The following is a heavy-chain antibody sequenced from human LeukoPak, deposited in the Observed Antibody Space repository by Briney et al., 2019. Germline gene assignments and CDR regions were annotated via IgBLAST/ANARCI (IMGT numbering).Heavy chain of an antibody. CDR3: ARGAGWYEY. CDR1: GGSVSGYY. J-gene: IGHJ4*02. Sequence: SETLSLTCTVSGGSVSGYYWSWLRQPPGKGLEWIAYISHSGKTNYNPSLKSRATISKDTSKNQFSLRLNSVTAADTAVYHCARGAGWYEYWGQGTLVTVSS. V-gene: IGHV4-59*02. D-gene: IGHD6-19*01. CDR2: ISHSGKT.